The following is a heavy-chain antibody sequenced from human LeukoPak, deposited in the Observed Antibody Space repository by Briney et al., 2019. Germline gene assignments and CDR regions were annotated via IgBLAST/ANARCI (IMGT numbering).Heavy chain of an antibody. Sequence: GGSLRLSCAASGFTFSSYPMDWVRQAPGKGLEWVALISYDGGSTTYADSVKGRFTISRDNSKNTLYLQMNSLRAEDTAVYYCARSRGSYFGQGTLVTVSS. CDR3: ARSRGSY. CDR1: GFTFSSYP. V-gene: IGHV3-30-3*01. CDR2: ISYDGGST. D-gene: IGHD1-26*01. J-gene: IGHJ4*02.